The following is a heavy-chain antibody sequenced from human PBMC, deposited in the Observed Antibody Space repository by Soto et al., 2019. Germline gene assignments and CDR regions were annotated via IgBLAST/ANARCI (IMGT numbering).Heavy chain of an antibody. J-gene: IGHJ4*02. Sequence: SETLSLTCAVYGGSFSSYHWSWIRQSPGKGLEWIGEINHNRGTNYNPSLKSRVTMSVDTSKNQFFLKLSSVTAADTAVYYCARQRGYSGYGPYFDYWGQGTLVTVSS. CDR3: ARQRGYSGYGPYFDY. CDR1: GGSFSSYH. CDR2: INHNRGT. D-gene: IGHD5-12*01. V-gene: IGHV4-34*01.